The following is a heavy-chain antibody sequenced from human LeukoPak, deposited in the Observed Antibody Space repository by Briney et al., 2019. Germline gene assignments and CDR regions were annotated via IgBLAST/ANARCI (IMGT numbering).Heavy chain of an antibody. CDR3: AVYDILTGYYFDY. J-gene: IGHJ4*02. CDR1: GGSISSYY. V-gene: IGHV4-59*01. Sequence: SETLSLTCTVSGGSISSYYWSWIRQPPGKGLKWIGYIYYSGSTNYNPSLKSRVTISVDTSKNQFSLKLSSVTAADTAVYYCAVYDILTGYYFDYWGQGTLVTVSS. D-gene: IGHD3-9*01. CDR2: IYYSGST.